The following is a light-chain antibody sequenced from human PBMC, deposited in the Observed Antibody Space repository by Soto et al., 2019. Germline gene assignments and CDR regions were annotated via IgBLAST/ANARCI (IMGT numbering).Light chain of an antibody. Sequence: QSALTQPASVSGSPGQSITISCTGTSSDVGRYDYVSWYQQHPGKAPKLMIYEVSNRPSGVSDRFSGSKSGNTASLTISGLQAEDEADYYCCSYSDSTTRVFGSGTKLTVL. CDR2: EVS. CDR3: CSYSDSTTRV. V-gene: IGLV2-14*01. J-gene: IGLJ1*01. CDR1: SSDVGRYDY.